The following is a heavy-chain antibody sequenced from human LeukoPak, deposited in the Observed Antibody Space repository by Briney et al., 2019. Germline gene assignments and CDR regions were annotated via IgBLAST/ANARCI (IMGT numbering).Heavy chain of an antibody. CDR2: VDREGSDK. J-gene: IGHJ6*02. CDR1: GFAFSSHW. Sequence: GGSLRLSCAASGFAFSSHWMSWVRQAPGKGLEWVANVDREGSDKNYVDSVTGRFTISRDNTKNSLYLQMNSLRVEDTAVYYCARDGVPGGRDVWGQGTTVTVS. D-gene: IGHD3-16*01. V-gene: IGHV3-7*01. CDR3: ARDGVPGGRDV.